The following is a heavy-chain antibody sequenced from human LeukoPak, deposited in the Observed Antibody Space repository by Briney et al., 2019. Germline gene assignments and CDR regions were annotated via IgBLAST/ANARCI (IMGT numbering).Heavy chain of an antibody. Sequence: ASVKVSCKASGYTFTSYYMHWVRQAPRQGLEWMGIINPSGGSTSYAQKFQGRVTMTRDTSTSTVYMELSSLRSEDTAVYYCARAQKSGIAADDDAFDIWGQGTMVTVSS. V-gene: IGHV1-46*01. J-gene: IGHJ3*02. CDR3: ARAQKSGIAADDDAFDI. D-gene: IGHD6-13*01. CDR2: INPSGGST. CDR1: GYTFTSYY.